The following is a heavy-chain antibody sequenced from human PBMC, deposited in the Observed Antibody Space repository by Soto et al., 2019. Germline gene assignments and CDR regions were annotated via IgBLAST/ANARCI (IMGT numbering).Heavy chain of an antibody. Sequence: EVQLLESGGGLEQPGGSLRLSCAASGFTYSSYAMRWVRQAPGKGLEWVSAISGSGGSTYYADSVKGRFTISRDNSKNTLHLQMNSLRAEDTAVYYCSRRGSGSYYDYWGQGTLVTVSS. CDR1: GFTYSSYA. J-gene: IGHJ4*02. CDR2: ISGSGGST. CDR3: SRRGSGSYYDY. V-gene: IGHV3-23*01. D-gene: IGHD1-26*01.